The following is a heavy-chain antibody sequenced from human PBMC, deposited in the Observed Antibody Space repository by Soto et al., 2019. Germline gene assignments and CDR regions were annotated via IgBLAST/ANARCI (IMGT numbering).Heavy chain of an antibody. Sequence: GGSLRLSCAASGFTVSSNYMSWVRQAPGKGLEWVSVIYSGGSTYYADSVKGRFTISRDNSKNTLYLQMNSLRAEDTAVYYCARYSMTTGTTPYFDYWGQGTLVTVSS. CDR1: GFTVSSNY. J-gene: IGHJ4*02. D-gene: IGHD1-1*01. V-gene: IGHV3-53*01. CDR3: ARYSMTTGTTPYFDY. CDR2: IYSGGST.